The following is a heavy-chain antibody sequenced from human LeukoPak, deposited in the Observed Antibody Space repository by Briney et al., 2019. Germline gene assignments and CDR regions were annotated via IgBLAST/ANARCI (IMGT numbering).Heavy chain of an antibody. D-gene: IGHD6-19*01. CDR3: ACIAVAGTDY. CDR1: GGSFSGYY. J-gene: IGHJ4*02. V-gene: IGHV4-34*01. Sequence: PSETLSLTCAVYGGSFSGYYWSWICQPPGKGLEWIGEINHSGSTNYNPSLKSRVTISVDTSKNQFSLKLSSVTAADTAVYYCACIAVAGTDYWGQGTLVTVSS. CDR2: INHSGST.